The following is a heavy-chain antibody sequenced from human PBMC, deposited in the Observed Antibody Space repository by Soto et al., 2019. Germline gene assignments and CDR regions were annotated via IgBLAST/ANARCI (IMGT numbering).Heavy chain of an antibody. Sequence: PGGSLRLSXXASGFTFTRYSMTWVRRAPGKGLEWVSSISSTTNYIYYGDSMQGRFTISRDNAKNSLYLEMNSLRAEDTAVYYCARESEDLTSNFDYWGQGTLVTVSS. CDR3: ARESEDLTSNFDY. J-gene: IGHJ4*02. CDR2: ISSTTNYI. CDR1: GFTFTRYS. V-gene: IGHV3-21*06.